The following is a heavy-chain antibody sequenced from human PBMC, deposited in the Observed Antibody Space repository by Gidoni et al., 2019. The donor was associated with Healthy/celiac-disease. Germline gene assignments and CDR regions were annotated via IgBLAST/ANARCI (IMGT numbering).Heavy chain of an antibody. CDR1: GFIFSNAW. CDR2: SKSKTDGGTT. CDR3: TTALRTMVRGVILHTANYYYGMDV. V-gene: IGHV3-15*07. J-gene: IGHJ6*02. D-gene: IGHD3-10*01. Sequence: EVQLVESGGGLVKPGGSLRLSGAATGFIFSNAWMIWVRQAPGKGLEWVGRSKSKTDGGTTDYAAPVKGRFTSSRDDSKNTLYLQMNSLKNEDTAVYYCTTALRTMVRGVILHTANYYYGMDVWGQGTTVTVSS.